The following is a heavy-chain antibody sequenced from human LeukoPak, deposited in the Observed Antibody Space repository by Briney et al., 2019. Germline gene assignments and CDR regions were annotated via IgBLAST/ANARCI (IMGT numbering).Heavy chain of an antibody. CDR2: IYTSGST. J-gene: IGHJ4*02. Sequence: SETLSLTCTVSGGSISSYYWSWIRQPLGKGLEWIGYIYTSGSTNYNPSLKSRVTISVDTSKNQFSLKLSSVTAADTAVYYCARHEGYGGDLDYWGQGTLVTVSS. D-gene: IGHD4-23*01. CDR3: ARHEGYGGDLDY. V-gene: IGHV4-4*09. CDR1: GGSISSYY.